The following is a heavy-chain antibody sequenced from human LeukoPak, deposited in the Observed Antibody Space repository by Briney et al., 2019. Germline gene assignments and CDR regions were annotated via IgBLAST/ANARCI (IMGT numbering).Heavy chain of an antibody. V-gene: IGHV3-48*01. CDR2: ISSSSSTI. D-gene: IGHD4-17*01. Sequence: AESLRLSCAASGFTFSSYSLNWVRQAPGKGLEWVSYISSSSSTIYFADSVKGRFTISRDTAKTSLYLQMNSLRAEDTAVYYCARGHYGDYVLFDYWGQGTLVTVPS. CDR1: GFTFSSYS. CDR3: ARGHYGDYVLFDY. J-gene: IGHJ4*02.